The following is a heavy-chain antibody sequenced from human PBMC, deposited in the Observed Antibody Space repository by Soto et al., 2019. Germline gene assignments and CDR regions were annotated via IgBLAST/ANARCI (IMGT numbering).Heavy chain of an antibody. CDR1: GGSFSGYY. CDR3: ATSSRWQWLVYHFDY. D-gene: IGHD6-19*01. CDR2: INHSGST. J-gene: IGHJ4*02. V-gene: IGHV4-34*01. Sequence: SETLSLTCAVYGGSFSGYYWSWIRQPPGKGLEWIGEINHSGSTNYNPSLKSRVTISVDTSKNQFSLKLSSVTAADTAVYYCATSSRWQWLVYHFDYWGQGTLVTVSS.